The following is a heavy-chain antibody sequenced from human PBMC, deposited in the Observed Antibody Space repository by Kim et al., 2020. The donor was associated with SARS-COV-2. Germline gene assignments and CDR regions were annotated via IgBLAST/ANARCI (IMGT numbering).Heavy chain of an antibody. CDR2: IIPMFGTR. CDR3: AREKFHYYDTSGPGDY. D-gene: IGHD3-22*01. J-gene: IGHJ4*02. V-gene: IGHV1-69*13. CDR1: GGTFTNHA. Sequence: SVKVSCKASGGTFTNHAISWVRQAPGQGPEWMGGIIPMFGTRHYAQKFQGRVTMTVDESATTAYMELSSLRPEDTAVYFCAREKFHYYDTSGPGDYWGQGSLVTVSS.